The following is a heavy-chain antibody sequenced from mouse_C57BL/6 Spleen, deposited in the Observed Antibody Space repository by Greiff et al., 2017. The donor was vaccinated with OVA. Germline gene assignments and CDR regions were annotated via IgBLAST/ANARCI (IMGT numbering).Heavy chain of an antibody. V-gene: IGHV3-1*01. J-gene: IGHJ2*01. D-gene: IGHD3-3*01. CDR2: ISYSGST. CDR1: GYSITSGYD. CDR3: AREGPHYFDY. Sequence: EVKLQESGPGMVKPSQSLSLTCTVTGYSITSGYDWHWIRHFPGNKLEWMGYISYSGSTNYNPSLKSRISITHDTSKNHFFLKLNSVTTEDTATYYCAREGPHYFDYWGQGTTLTVSS.